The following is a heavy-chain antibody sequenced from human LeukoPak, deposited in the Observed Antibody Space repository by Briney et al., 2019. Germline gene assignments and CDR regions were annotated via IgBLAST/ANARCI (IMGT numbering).Heavy chain of an antibody. J-gene: IGHJ1*01. D-gene: IGHD2-21*02. CDR3: ARESGFCGGDCYTGYFQH. V-gene: IGHV1-69*13. Sequence: PAASVKLSCKASGGTFSSYAISWVRQAPGKGLEWMAAIIPICGTANYAQKFKGRVTITADEATSSAYMELSSLRSEDTAVYYCARESGFCGGDCYTGYFQHWGQGTLVTVSS. CDR2: IIPICGTA. CDR1: GGTFSSYA.